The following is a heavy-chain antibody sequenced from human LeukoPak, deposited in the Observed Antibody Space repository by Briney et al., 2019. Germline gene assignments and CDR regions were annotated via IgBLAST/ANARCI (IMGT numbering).Heavy chain of an antibody. D-gene: IGHD5-18*01. CDR2: INSDGSET. CDR1: GFTFSSFW. CDR3: ARGFRDTAMFLDY. Sequence: GGSLRLSCAASGFTFSSFWIYWVRHAPGKGLVWVSRINSDGSETMYADSVKGRFTISRDNAKNSLYLQMDSLRAEDTAVYYCARGFRDTAMFLDYWGQGTLVSVSS. J-gene: IGHJ4*02. V-gene: IGHV3-74*03.